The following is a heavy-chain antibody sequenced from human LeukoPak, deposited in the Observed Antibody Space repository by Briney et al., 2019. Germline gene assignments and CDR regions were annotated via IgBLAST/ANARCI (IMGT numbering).Heavy chain of an antibody. D-gene: IGHD3-10*01. CDR1: GGSINNYY. CDR2: IYYCGST. J-gene: IGHJ4*02. CDR3: ARHYGSGRPYFDY. V-gene: IGHV4-59*08. Sequence: SETLSLTCTVSGGSINNYYWSWIRQSPVKGLEWIGYIYYCGSTNYNPSLKSRVSISVDTSKNQFTLKLSSVSAADTAVYYCARHYGSGRPYFDYWGQGTLVTVSS.